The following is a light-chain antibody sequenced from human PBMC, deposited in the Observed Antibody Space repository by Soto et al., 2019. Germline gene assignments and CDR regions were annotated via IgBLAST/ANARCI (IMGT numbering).Light chain of an antibody. CDR3: SSYTTRKTLD. CDR1: TNDVGGYNY. V-gene: IGLV2-14*01. J-gene: IGLJ1*01. Sequence: QSALTQPASVSGSPGQSITISCTGTTNDVGGYNYVSWYQQHPGKAPKLMIYEVTSRPSGVSNRFSGSKSDNTASLTISGLQAEDEADYYCSSYTTRKTLDFGTGTKVTVL. CDR2: EVT.